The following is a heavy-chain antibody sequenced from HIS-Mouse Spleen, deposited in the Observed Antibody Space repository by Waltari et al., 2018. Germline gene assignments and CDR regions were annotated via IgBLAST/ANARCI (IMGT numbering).Heavy chain of an antibody. J-gene: IGHJ2*01. CDR3: AREIPYSSSWYDWYFDL. D-gene: IGHD6-13*01. CDR2: IYYRGGT. CDR1: GGSISSSSYY. Sequence: QLQLQESGPGLVKPSETLSLTCTVSGGSISSSSYYWGWIRQPPGKGLEWIGSIYYRGGTTYNPSRKSRVTISVDTSKNQFSRKLSSVTAADTAVYYCAREIPYSSSWYDWYFDLWGRGTLVTVSS. V-gene: IGHV4-39*07.